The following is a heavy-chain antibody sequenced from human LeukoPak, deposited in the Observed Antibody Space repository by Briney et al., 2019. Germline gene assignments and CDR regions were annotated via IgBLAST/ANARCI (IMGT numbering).Heavy chain of an antibody. D-gene: IGHD3-10*01. CDR2: INPSGGST. V-gene: IGHV1-46*03. CDR3: AREVRSLSAHQYYYGSGTTLDWFDP. Sequence: ASVKVSCKASGYTFTSYYMHWVRQAPGQGLEWMGIINPSGGSTSYAQKFQGRVTMTRDTSTSTVYMELSSLRSEDTAVYYCAREVRSLSAHQYYYGSGTTLDWFDPWGLGTLVTVSS. J-gene: IGHJ5*02. CDR1: GYTFTSYY.